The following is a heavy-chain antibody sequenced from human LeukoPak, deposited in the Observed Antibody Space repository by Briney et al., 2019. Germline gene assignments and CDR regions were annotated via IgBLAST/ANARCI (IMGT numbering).Heavy chain of an antibody. CDR2: INNDGSIT. V-gene: IGHV3-74*01. CDR3: AREPSNYGSGSYYLSA. J-gene: IGHJ5*02. CDR1: GFTLRSFW. D-gene: IGHD3-10*01. Sequence: PGGSLRLSCAGSGFTLRSFWMHWVRHAPGKGLEWVSLINNDGSITTYAASVKGRFTISRDNTDNTLYLQMTNLRVEDSAVYFCAREPSNYGSGSYYLSAWGQGTLVTVSS.